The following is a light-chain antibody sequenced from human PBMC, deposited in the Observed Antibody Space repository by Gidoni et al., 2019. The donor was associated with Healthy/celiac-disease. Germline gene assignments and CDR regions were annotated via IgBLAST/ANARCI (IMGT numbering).Light chain of an antibody. CDR2: WAS. CDR1: QSVLYSSNNKNY. Sequence: DLVMTPSPASLAVSLGERATINCKSSQSVLYSSNNKNYLAWYQQKPGQPPKLRIYWASTREAGVPDRFSGSGSGTDFTLTISSLQAEDVAVYYCQQDYSTPRTFXQXTKVEIK. V-gene: IGKV4-1*01. J-gene: IGKJ1*01. CDR3: QQDYSTPRT.